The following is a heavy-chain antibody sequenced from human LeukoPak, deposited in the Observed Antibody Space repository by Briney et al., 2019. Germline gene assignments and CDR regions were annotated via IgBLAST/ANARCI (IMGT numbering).Heavy chain of an antibody. CDR2: IYTSGST. Sequence: SETLSLTCTVSGASISSYYWSWIRQPPGEGLEWIGYIYTSGSTNYNPSLKSRVTISVDTSKNQFSLKLSSVTAADTAVYYCARLYSSSSHYYYYYMDVWGKGTTVTVSS. V-gene: IGHV4-4*09. J-gene: IGHJ6*03. CDR3: ARLYSSSSHYYYYYMDV. D-gene: IGHD6-6*01. CDR1: GASISSYY.